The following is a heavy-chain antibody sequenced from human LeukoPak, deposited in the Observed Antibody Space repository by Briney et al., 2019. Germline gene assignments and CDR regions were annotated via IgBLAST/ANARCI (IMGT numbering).Heavy chain of an antibody. V-gene: IGHV4-34*01. Sequence: TSETLSLTCAVYGGSFSGYYWSWIRQPPGKGLEWIGEINHSGSTNYNPSLKSRVTISVDTSKNQFSLKLSSVTAADTAVYYCARDLIPATYSSGWPHRWFDPWGQGTLVTVSS. CDR1: GGSFSGYY. CDR2: INHSGST. D-gene: IGHD6-19*01. J-gene: IGHJ5*02. CDR3: ARDLIPATYSSGWPHRWFDP.